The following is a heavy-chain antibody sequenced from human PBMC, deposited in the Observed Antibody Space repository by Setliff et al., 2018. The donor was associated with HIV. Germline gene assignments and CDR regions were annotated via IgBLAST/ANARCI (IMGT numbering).Heavy chain of an antibody. V-gene: IGHV4-4*02. CDR2: IYHTEYT. D-gene: IGHD3-9*01. Sequence: SETLSLTCAVSGGSLSSDNWWTWVRQPPGKGLEWIGEIYHTEYTNYSPSLKSRVTISVDTSKNQFSLKLNSVTAADTAVYYCARETQQSYNIVTGYNYYYGIDVWGQGTTVTVSS. CDR3: ARETQQSYNIVTGYNYYYGIDV. CDR1: GGSLSSDNW. J-gene: IGHJ6*02.